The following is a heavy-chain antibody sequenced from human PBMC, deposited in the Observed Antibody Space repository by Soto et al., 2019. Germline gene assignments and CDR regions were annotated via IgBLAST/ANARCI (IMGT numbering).Heavy chain of an antibody. J-gene: IGHJ5*02. V-gene: IGHV5-51*01. Sequence: GESLKISCKGSGYDFSGYWIGWVRQLPGKGLEWKGLIYPGNSRTRYSPSFQGQVTFSVDKSINTASVQWSSLKASDTAIYYCARYNTPSLAGNWFDPWGQGTLVTVSS. CDR2: IYPGNSRT. D-gene: IGHD3-3*01. CDR1: GYDFSGYW. CDR3: ARYNTPSLAGNWFDP.